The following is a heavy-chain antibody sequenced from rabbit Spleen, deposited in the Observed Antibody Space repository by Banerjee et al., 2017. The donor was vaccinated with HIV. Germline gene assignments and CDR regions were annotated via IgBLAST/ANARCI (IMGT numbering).Heavy chain of an antibody. V-gene: IGHV1S45*01. D-gene: IGHD2-1*01. Sequence: QEQLKESGGDLVKPGASLTLTCTASGFSFSYYYYMCWVRQAPGMGLEWIGCIYTDSENTWYASWAKGRFTCSKTSSTTVTLQMTSLTAADTATYFCARSTYGYDDYGDLYYAAMDLWGQGTLVTVS. CDR1: GFSFSYYYY. CDR2: IYTDSENT. CDR3: ARSTYGYDDYGDLYYAAMDL. J-gene: IGHJ6*01.